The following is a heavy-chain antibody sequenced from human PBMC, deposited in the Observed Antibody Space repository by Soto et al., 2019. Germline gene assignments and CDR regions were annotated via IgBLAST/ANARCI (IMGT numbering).Heavy chain of an antibody. Sequence: EVQLVESGGGLVKPGGSLRLSCAASGFTFSSYSMNWVRQAPGQGLEWVSSISSSSSYIYYADSVKGRFTISRDNAKNSLYLQMNSLRAEDTAVYYCARVGNGDYALDYWGQGTLVTVSS. V-gene: IGHV3-21*01. D-gene: IGHD4-17*01. CDR3: ARVGNGDYALDY. J-gene: IGHJ4*02. CDR2: ISSSSSYI. CDR1: GFTFSSYS.